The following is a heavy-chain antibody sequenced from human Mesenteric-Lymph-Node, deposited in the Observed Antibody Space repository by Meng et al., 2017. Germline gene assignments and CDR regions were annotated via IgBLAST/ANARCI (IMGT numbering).Heavy chain of an antibody. CDR2: IYHSGST. Sequence: SETLSPTCTVSGGSISSGSYYWGWIRQPPGKGLEWIGSIYHSGSTYYNPSLKSRVTISVDTSKNQFSLKLSSVTAADTAVYYCARDIVVVVAATLPDAFDIWGQGTMVTVSS. CDR3: ARDIVVVVAATLPDAFDI. V-gene: IGHV4-39*07. J-gene: IGHJ3*02. CDR1: GGSISSGSYY. D-gene: IGHD2-15*01.